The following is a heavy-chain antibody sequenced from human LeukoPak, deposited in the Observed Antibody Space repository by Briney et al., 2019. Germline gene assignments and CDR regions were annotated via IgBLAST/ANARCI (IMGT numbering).Heavy chain of an antibody. J-gene: IGHJ4*02. D-gene: IGHD5-18*01. CDR1: GFTFCRYG. V-gene: IGHV3-33*01. Sequence: GGSLRLSCAASGFTFCRYGMHWARPAPGRGLEWVAVIWYDGSNKYYADSVKGRFTISRDKSKNTLYLQMNSLRAEDTAVYYCARDLYSDVDTAMVGYWGQGTLVTVSS. CDR2: IWYDGSNK. CDR3: ARDLYSDVDTAMVGY.